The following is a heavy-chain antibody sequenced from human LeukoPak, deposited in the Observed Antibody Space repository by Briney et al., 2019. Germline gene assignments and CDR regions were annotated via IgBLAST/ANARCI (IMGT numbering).Heavy chain of an antibody. CDR1: GFTFSSYG. Sequence: GGSLRLSCAASGFTFSSYGMHWVRQAPGKGLEWVAVISYDGSNKYYADSVKGRFTISRDNSKNTLYLQMNSLRAEDTAVYYCAKDLKAYSSSPDNWFDPWGQGTLVTVSS. D-gene: IGHD6-13*01. J-gene: IGHJ5*02. CDR3: AKDLKAYSSSPDNWFDP. V-gene: IGHV3-30*18. CDR2: ISYDGSNK.